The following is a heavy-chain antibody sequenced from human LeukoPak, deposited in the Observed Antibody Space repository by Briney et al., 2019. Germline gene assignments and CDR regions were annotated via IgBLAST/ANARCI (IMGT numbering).Heavy chain of an antibody. V-gene: IGHV1-69*13. Sequence: GASVKVSCKASGGTFSSYAISWVRQAPGQGLEWMGGIIPIFGTANYAQKSQGRVTITADESTSTAYMELSSLRSEDTAIYYCARTNSPGQLRSMDVWGKGTTVTVSS. CDR2: IIPIFGTA. CDR3: ARTNSPGQLRSMDV. J-gene: IGHJ6*03. CDR1: GGTFSSYA. D-gene: IGHD6-6*01.